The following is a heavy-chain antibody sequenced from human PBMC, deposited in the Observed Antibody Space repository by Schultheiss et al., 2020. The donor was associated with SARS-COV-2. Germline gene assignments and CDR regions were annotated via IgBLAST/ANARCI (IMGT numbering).Heavy chain of an antibody. V-gene: IGHV4-59*01. CDR2: IYYSGNT. Sequence: SETLSLTCAVYGGSFSGYYWSWIRQPPGKRLEWIGYIYYSGNTNYNPSLKSRVTMSVDTSKNQFSLKLSSVTAADTAVYYCARVAGGWNSGYDFAYYYYYMDVWGKGTTVTVSS. D-gene: IGHD5-12*01. CDR3: ARVAGGWNSGYDFAYYYYYMDV. CDR1: GGSFSGYY. J-gene: IGHJ6*03.